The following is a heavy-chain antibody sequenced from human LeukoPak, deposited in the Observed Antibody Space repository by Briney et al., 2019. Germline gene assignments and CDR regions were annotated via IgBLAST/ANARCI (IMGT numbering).Heavy chain of an antibody. V-gene: IGHV4-34*01. Sequence: SETLSLTCAVYGGSFSGYYWSWIRQPPGKGLEWIGECNPRGSINYTPSRKSRVIISGVTSKNQFALKLSSVTAADTAVYYCAGGLQLWLLSYWFDPWGQGTLVTVSS. D-gene: IGHD5-18*01. J-gene: IGHJ5*02. CDR2: CNPRGSI. CDR1: GGSFSGYY. CDR3: AGGLQLWLLSYWFDP.